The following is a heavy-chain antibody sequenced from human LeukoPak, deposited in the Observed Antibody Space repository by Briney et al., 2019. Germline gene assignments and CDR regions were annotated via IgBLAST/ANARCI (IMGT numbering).Heavy chain of an antibody. CDR1: GDSTSSGAYY. CDR3: ARGRRPGRDMDV. CDR2: IYSGGST. V-gene: IGHV4-61*02. Sequence: SQTLSLTCTVSGDSTSSGAYYWSWIRQPAGKGLEWIGRIYSGGSTNYNPSLKSRVTISVDTSKNQFSLKLSSVTAADTAVYYCARGRRPGRDMDVWGKGTTVTVSS. J-gene: IGHJ6*03.